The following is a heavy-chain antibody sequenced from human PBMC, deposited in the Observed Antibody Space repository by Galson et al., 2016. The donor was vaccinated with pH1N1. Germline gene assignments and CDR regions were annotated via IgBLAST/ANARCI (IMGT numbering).Heavy chain of an antibody. J-gene: IGHJ4*02. D-gene: IGHD6-19*01. V-gene: IGHV3-30*02. CDR2: IHYDGSKT. CDR3: ARDKRERPGYSSGWCGDY. CDR1: GFTFSNYG. Sequence: SLRLSCAASGFTFSNYGMHWVRQAPGKGLEWLSFIHYDGSKTYQLDSAKGRFTISRDNSKNTLYLQMNSLRAEDTAVYYCARDKRERPGYSSGWCGDYWGQGSLVTVSS.